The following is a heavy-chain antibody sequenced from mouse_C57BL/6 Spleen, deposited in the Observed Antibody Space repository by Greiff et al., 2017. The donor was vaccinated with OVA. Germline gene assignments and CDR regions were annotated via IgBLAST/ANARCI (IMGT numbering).Heavy chain of an antibody. D-gene: IGHD2-3*01. V-gene: IGHV1-69*01. J-gene: IGHJ2*01. Sequence: QVQLQQPGAELVMPGASVKLSCKASGYTFTSYWMHWVKQRPGQGLEWIGEIDPSDSYTNYNQKFKGKSTLTVDKSSSTAYMQLSSLTSEDSAVYYCVRDGYYVYWGQGTTLTVSS. CDR3: VRDGYYVY. CDR1: GYTFTSYW. CDR2: IDPSDSYT.